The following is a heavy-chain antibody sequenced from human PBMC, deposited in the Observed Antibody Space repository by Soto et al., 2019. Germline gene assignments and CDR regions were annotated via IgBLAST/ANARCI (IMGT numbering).Heavy chain of an antibody. CDR3: ARVAMENYHDMWSGSTSPALDV. Sequence: SETLSLTCKVSGGSMRGYSWSWIRQTPGEGLEWIGYVSHSGRTDYSPSLKNRVTISLDMSKNHFALHVNSVDPVDTAVYYCARVAMENYHDMWSGSTSPALDVWGQGTTVTVSS. J-gene: IGHJ6*02. CDR1: GGSMRGYS. CDR2: VSHSGRT. V-gene: IGHV4-59*13. D-gene: IGHD3-3*01.